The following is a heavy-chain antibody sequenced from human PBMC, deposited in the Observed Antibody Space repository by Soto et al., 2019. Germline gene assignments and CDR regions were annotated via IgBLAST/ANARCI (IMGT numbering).Heavy chain of an antibody. J-gene: IGHJ4*02. CDR3: ASGSMQLRSEDFDY. CDR2: MNPNSGNT. CDR1: GYTFTSYD. D-gene: IGHD2-8*01. V-gene: IGHV1-8*01. Sequence: QVQLVQSGAELKKPGASVKVSCKASGYTFTSYDINWVRQATGQGLEWMGWMNPNSGNTGYAQKFQGRVTMTRNTSITTAYMELSSLRSEDTAVYYCASGSMQLRSEDFDYWGQGTLVTVSS.